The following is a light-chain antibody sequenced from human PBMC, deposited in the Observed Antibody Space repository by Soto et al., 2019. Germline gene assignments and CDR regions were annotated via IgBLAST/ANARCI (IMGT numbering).Light chain of an antibody. J-gene: IGKJ5*01. CDR2: GAS. CDR1: QTISSSS. CDR3: QQYGSSST. Sequence: IGLKQSPGTLSLSPGKRATLSCRASQTISSSSLAWYQQKGGQAPRLLIYGASSRATGIPDRFSGSGSGTDFTLTISRLEPDDFAVYYCQQYGSSSTFGQGTRLEIK. V-gene: IGKV3-20*01.